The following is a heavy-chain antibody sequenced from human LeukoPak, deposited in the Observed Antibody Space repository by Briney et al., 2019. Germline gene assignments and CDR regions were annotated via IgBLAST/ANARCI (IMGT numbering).Heavy chain of an antibody. J-gene: IGHJ5*02. D-gene: IGHD2-15*01. Sequence: ASVKVSCKASGYTFTSYDINWVRQATGQGLEWMEWMNPNSGNTGYAQKFQGRVTMTRNTSISTAYMELSSLRSEDTAVYYCARGRWSSRPVHLFDPWGQGTLVTVSS. CDR1: GYTFTSYD. CDR2: MNPNSGNT. CDR3: ARGRWSSRPVHLFDP. V-gene: IGHV1-8*01.